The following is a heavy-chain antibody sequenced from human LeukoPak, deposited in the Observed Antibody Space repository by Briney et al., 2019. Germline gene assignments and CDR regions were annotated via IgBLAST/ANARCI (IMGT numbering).Heavy chain of an antibody. V-gene: IGHV3-30*02. CDR2: IRYDGNNK. CDR1: GFTFSNYG. Sequence: GGSLRLSCAASGFTFSNYGVHWVRQPPGKGLEWVAFIRYDGNNKYYADSVKGRFTISRDNSKNTLYLQMNSLRADDTAVYYCAKDATSEGVDPWGQGTLVIVSS. J-gene: IGHJ5*02. D-gene: IGHD2-15*01. CDR3: AKDATSEGVDP.